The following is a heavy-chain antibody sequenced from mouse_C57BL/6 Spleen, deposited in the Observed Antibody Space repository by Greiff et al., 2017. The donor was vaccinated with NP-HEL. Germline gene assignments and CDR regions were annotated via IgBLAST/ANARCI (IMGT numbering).Heavy chain of an antibody. CDR1: GYAFSSYW. D-gene: IGHD2-4*01. J-gene: IGHJ3*01. V-gene: IGHV1-80*01. CDR3: ARYPSDYDYDGFAY. Sequence: VQLQQSGAELVKPGASVKISCKASGYAFSSYWMNWVKQRPGKGLEWIGQIYPGDGDTNYNGKFKGKSTLTADKSSSTAYMQLSSLTSEDSAVYFCARYPSDYDYDGFAYWGQGTLVTVSA. CDR2: IYPGDGDT.